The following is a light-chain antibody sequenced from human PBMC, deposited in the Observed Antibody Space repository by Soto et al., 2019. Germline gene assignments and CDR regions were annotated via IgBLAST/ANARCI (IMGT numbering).Light chain of an antibody. J-gene: IGLJ3*02. CDR2: GNS. Sequence: QSVLTQPPSVSGAPGQRVTISCTGSSSNIGVAYAVHWYQQLPGTAPKLLIYGNSNRPSGVPDRFSGSKSGTSASLAITGLQAEDEADYYCQSYDSSLSGSVFGGGTKLTVL. CDR1: SSNIGVAYA. V-gene: IGLV1-40*01. CDR3: QSYDSSLSGSV.